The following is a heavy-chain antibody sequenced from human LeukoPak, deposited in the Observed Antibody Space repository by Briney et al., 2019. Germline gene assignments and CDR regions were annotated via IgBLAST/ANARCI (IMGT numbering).Heavy chain of an antibody. Sequence: SETLSLTCAVYGGSFSGYYWSWIRQPPGKGLEWIGEINHSGSTNYNPSLKSRVTISVDTSKNQFSLKLSSVTAADTAVYYCARVRSAMEWLLPSCYYYGMDVWGQGTTVTVSS. CDR2: INHSGST. CDR3: ARVRSAMEWLLPSCYYYGMDV. V-gene: IGHV4-34*01. CDR1: GGSFSGYY. J-gene: IGHJ6*02. D-gene: IGHD3-3*01.